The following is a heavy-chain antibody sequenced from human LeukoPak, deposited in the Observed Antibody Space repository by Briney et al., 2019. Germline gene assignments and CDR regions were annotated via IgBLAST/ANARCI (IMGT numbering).Heavy chain of an antibody. V-gene: IGHV3-48*01. CDR1: GFTLNNYS. Sequence: GGSLRLSCVASGFTLNNYSLNWVRQAPGRGLEWISYINVRGNTKYYADSVKGRFTISRDNAKNSVYLQMNSLRAEDTAFYYCARDSLLPAAIHWYFDLWGRGTLVTVSS. J-gene: IGHJ2*01. CDR3: ARDSLLPAAIHWYFDL. D-gene: IGHD2-2*01. CDR2: INVRGNTK.